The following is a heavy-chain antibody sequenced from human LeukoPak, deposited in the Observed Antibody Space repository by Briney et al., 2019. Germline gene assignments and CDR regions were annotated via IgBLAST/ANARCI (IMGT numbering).Heavy chain of an antibody. V-gene: IGHV1-69*05. D-gene: IGHD2-15*01. CDR3: ASALGYCSGGSCYSSGQPYDY. Sequence: SVKVSCKASGGTFSSYAISWVRQAPGQGLEWMGGIIPIFHTANYEQKFQGRVTITTDESTSTAYMDLNNLRSEDTAVYYCASALGYCSGGSCYSSGQPYDYWGQGTLVTVSS. CDR2: IIPIFHTA. CDR1: GGTFSSYA. J-gene: IGHJ4*02.